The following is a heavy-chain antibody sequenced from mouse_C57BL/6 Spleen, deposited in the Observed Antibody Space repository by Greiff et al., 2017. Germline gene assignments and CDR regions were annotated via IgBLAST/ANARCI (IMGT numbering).Heavy chain of an antibody. CDR3: THSNLFDY. V-gene: IGHV14-4*01. D-gene: IGHD2-5*01. CDR2: IDPENGDT. J-gene: IGHJ2*01. Sequence: VQLQQSGAELVRPGASVKLSCTASGFNIKDDYMHWVKPRPEQGLEWIGWIDPENGDTEYASKFQGKATITADTSTNTAYLQLRSLTSEDTAVYYCTHSNLFDYWGQGTTLTVSS. CDR1: GFNIKDDY.